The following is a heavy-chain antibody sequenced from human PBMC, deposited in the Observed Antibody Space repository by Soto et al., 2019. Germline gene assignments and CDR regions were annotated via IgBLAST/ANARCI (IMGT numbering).Heavy chain of an antibody. CDR2: IYHSGST. CDR3: ARCPPHSH. J-gene: IGHJ4*02. Sequence: QLQLQESCSGLVKPSQTLSLTCAVSGGSISSGGYSWSWIRQPPGKVLEWIGYIYHSGSTYYNPPLKSRVTISVDRSKNQFSLKLSSVTAAYTAVYYCARCPPHSHWGQGTLVTVSS. V-gene: IGHV4-30-2*01. D-gene: IGHD2-21*01. CDR1: GGSISSGGYS.